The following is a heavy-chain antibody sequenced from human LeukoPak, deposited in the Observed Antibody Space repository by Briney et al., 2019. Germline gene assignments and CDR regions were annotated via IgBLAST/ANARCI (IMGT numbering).Heavy chain of an antibody. V-gene: IGHV4-34*01. CDR2: INHSGST. CDR1: GGSFSGYY. Sequence: SETLSLTCAVYGGSFSGYYWSWIRQPPGKGLEWIGEINHSGSTNYNPSLKSRVTISVDTSKNQFSLKLSSVTAADTAVYYCARRVTTGTNWFDPWGQGTLVTVSS. D-gene: IGHD4-17*01. J-gene: IGHJ5*02. CDR3: ARRVTTGTNWFDP.